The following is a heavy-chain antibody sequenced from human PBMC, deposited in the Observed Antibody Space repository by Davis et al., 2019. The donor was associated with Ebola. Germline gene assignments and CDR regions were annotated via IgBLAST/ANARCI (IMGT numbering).Heavy chain of an antibody. Sequence: GGSLRLSCAASGFTFSSYAMSWVRQAPGKGLEWVSAISGSGGSTYYADSVKGRFTISRDNSKNTLYLQMNSLRSEDTAIYYCAKASPRSYYYYGMDVWGQGTTVTVSS. V-gene: IGHV3-23*01. J-gene: IGHJ6*02. CDR3: AKASPRSYYYYGMDV. CDR2: ISGSGGST. CDR1: GFTFSSYA.